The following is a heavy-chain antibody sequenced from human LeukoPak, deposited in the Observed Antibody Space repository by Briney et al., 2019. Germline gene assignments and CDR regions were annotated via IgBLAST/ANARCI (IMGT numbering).Heavy chain of an antibody. CDR2: ISASGSTT. Sequence: GGSLRLSCAASGFTFSSYAMGWVRQDPGQGLEWASTISASGSTTYYTDSVRGRFTISRDNSKNTLSLQMSSLRAEDTAVYYCAKARTPYNSGFDYWGQGTLVALSS. J-gene: IGHJ4*02. CDR1: GFTFSSYA. V-gene: IGHV3-23*01. CDR3: AKARTPYNSGFDY. D-gene: IGHD6-19*01.